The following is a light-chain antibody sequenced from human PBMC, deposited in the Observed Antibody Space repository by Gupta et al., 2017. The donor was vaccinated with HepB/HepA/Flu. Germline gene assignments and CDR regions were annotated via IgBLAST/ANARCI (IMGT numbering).Light chain of an antibody. Sequence: DTLLTPSPATLSLSPGERATLSCRASQSISRYLAWYQQKPGHPPRLLISAASNRATGVPARFRGSGSGTDFTLTISSLEPEDFAVYYCQQRTNWQYSLGQGTRLEIK. V-gene: IGKV3-11*01. CDR1: QSISRY. CDR3: QQRTNWQYS. J-gene: IGKJ2*01. CDR2: AAS.